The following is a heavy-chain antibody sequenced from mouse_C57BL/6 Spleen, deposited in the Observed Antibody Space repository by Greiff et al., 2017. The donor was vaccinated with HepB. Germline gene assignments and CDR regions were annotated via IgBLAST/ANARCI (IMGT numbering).Heavy chain of an antibody. V-gene: IGHV1-82*01. CDR3: ARERVYYGSSLAWFAY. CDR1: GYAFSSSW. CDR2: IYPGDGDT. D-gene: IGHD1-1*01. J-gene: IGHJ3*01. Sequence: QVQLQQSGPELVKPGASVKISCKASGYAFSSSWMNWVKQRPGKGLEWIGRIYPGDGDTNYNGKFKGKATLTADKSSSTAYMQLSSLTSEDSAVYFCARERVYYGSSLAWFAYWGQGTLVTVSA.